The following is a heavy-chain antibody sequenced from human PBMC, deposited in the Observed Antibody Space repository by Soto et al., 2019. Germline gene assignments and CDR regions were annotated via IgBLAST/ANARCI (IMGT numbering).Heavy chain of an antibody. CDR1: GYTFTSYG. D-gene: IGHD3-22*01. J-gene: IGHJ4*02. Sequence: GASVKVSCTASGYTFTSYGISWVRQAPGQGLEWMGWISAYNGNTNYAQKLQGRVTMTTDTSTSTAYMELRSLRSDDTAVYYCARVGIRITMIVVVIPSFDYWGQGTLVTVSS. CDR2: ISAYNGNT. V-gene: IGHV1-18*04. CDR3: ARVGIRITMIVVVIPSFDY.